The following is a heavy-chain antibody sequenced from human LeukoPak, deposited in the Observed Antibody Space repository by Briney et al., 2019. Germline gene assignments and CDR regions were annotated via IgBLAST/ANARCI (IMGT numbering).Heavy chain of an antibody. V-gene: IGHV4-34*01. CDR2: INHRGST. CDR3: ARDRYSNSFYYYYAMDV. D-gene: IGHD4-11*01. CDR1: GGSFSGQY. Sequence: KSSETLSLTCAVFGGSFSGQYWSWIRQPPGKGLEWIGEINHRGSTTYNPSLKSRVTISVDTSKSQFSLKVRSSTAADTAVYYCARDRYSNSFYYYYAMDVWGQGTTVTVSS. J-gene: IGHJ6*02.